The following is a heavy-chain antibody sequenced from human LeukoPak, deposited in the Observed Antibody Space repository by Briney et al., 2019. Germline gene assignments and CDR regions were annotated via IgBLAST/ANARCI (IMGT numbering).Heavy chain of an antibody. V-gene: IGHV3-23*01. CDR2: ISGSGGST. CDR1: GFTFSSYA. J-gene: IGHJ5*02. D-gene: IGHD2/OR15-2a*01. CDR3: ARDDNMATFYPWNWFDP. Sequence: GGSLRLSCAASGFTFSSYAMSWVRQAPGKGLEWVSAISGSGGSTYYADSVKGRFTISRDNSKNTLYLQMNSLRAEDTAVYYCARDDNMATFYPWNWFDPWGQGTLVTVSS.